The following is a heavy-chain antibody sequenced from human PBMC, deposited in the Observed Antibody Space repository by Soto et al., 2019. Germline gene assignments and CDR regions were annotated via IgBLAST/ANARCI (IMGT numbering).Heavy chain of an antibody. CDR1: GFTFSSYS. D-gene: IGHD2-15*01. CDR3: ARGGCSGGSCYSHYYYYMDV. CDR2: ISSSSSYI. J-gene: IGHJ6*03. V-gene: IGHV3-21*01. Sequence: GGSLRLSCVASGFTFSSYSMNWVRQAPGKGLEWVSSISSSSSYIYYADSVKGRFTISRDNAKNSLYLQMNSLRAEDTAVYYCARGGCSGGSCYSHYYYYMDVWGKGTTVTVSS.